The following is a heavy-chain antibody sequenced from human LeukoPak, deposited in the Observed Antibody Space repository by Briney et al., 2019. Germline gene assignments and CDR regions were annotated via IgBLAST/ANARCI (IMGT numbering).Heavy chain of an antibody. CDR3: ARGPSGLRSPFNT. Sequence: SETLSLTCTVSGASINIYTYYWGWIRQPPGKGLEWIGSVSYSGSPCYNPSLTSRATISVDTSRNQVSLKLTSVTAADTAVYYCARGPSGLRSPFNTWGQGTTVTVSS. CDR2: VSYSGSP. D-gene: IGHD5-12*01. CDR1: GASINIYTYY. V-gene: IGHV4-39*07. J-gene: IGHJ3*02.